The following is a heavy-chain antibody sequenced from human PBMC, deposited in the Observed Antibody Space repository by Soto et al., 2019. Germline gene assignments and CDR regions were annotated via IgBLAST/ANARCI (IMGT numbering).Heavy chain of an antibody. V-gene: IGHV4-61*01. D-gene: IGHD3-16*01. Sequence: PSETLSLTCTVSGGSVSSGSYYWSWIRQPPGKGLEWIGYIYYSGSTNYNPSLKSRVTISVDTSKNQFSLKLSSVTAADTAVYYCARFGVTVDYWGQGTRVTVSS. CDR1: GGSVSSGSYY. J-gene: IGHJ4*02. CDR3: ARFGVTVDY. CDR2: IYYSGST.